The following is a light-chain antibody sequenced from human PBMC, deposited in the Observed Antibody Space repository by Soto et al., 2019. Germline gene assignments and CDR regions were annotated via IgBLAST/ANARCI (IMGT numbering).Light chain of an antibody. V-gene: IGKV1-27*01. CDR3: QKYNRAPRT. Sequence: DIQMTQSPSSLSASIGDRVTITCRASQDISNFLAWYQQKPGKTPKVLIYAASSLQSGAPSRFSGSGSGTDFTLTISSPQPEDVATYFCQKYNRAPRTFGQGTEVEIK. CDR2: AAS. J-gene: IGKJ1*01. CDR1: QDISNF.